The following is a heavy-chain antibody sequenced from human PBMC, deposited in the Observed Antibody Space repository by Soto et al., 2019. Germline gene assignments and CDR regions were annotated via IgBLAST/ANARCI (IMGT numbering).Heavy chain of an antibody. D-gene: IGHD3-22*01. V-gene: IGHV3-21*01. CDR1: GFTFSSYS. CDR3: ARNYGYYDSSCYSLGY. CDR2: ISSSSSYI. Sequence: EVQLVESGGGLVKPGGSLRLSCAASGFTFSSYSMNWVRQAPGKGLEWVSSISSSSSYIYYADSVKGRFTISRDNAKNSRYLQMDSLRAEDTAVYYCARNYGYYDSSCYSLGYWGQGTLVTVSS. J-gene: IGHJ4*02.